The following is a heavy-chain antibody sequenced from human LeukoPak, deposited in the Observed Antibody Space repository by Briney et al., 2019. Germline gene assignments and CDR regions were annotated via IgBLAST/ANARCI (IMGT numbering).Heavy chain of an antibody. Sequence: SVKVSCKASGFTFTSSAMQWVRQARGQRLEWIGWIVVGSGNTNYAQKFQERVTITRDVSTSTAYMELSSLRSEDTAVYYCAADWVAAAGALRYYYYMDVWGKGTTVTVSS. CDR2: IVVGSGNT. J-gene: IGHJ6*03. CDR1: GFTFTSSA. D-gene: IGHD6-13*01. V-gene: IGHV1-58*02. CDR3: AADWVAAAGALRYYYYMDV.